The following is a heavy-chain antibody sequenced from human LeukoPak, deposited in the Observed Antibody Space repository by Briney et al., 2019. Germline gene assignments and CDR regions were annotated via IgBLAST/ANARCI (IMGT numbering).Heavy chain of an antibody. V-gene: IGHV3-30*02. Sequence: GGSLRLSCAASGFTFSSYGMHWVRQAPGKGLEWVAFIRYDGSNKYYADSVKGRFTISRDNSKNTLYLQMNSLGAEDTAVYYCAKVNSSGWYYFGYWGQGTLVTVSS. CDR1: GFTFSSYG. D-gene: IGHD6-19*01. J-gene: IGHJ4*02. CDR3: AKVNSSGWYYFGY. CDR2: IRYDGSNK.